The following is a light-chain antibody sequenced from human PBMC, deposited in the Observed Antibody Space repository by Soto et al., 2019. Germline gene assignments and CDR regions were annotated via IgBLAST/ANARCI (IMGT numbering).Light chain of an antibody. CDR3: QQTFKTPLT. Sequence: DIQMTQSPSALSASVGDRVTITCRASQSISGYLTWFQQKPGKAHKXLIHGAFRLRSGVPSRFSGSGSGTDLTITISSLQPEDFETYYCQQTFKTPLTFGGGTKVDIK. CDR2: GAF. J-gene: IGKJ4*01. V-gene: IGKV1-39*01. CDR1: QSISGY.